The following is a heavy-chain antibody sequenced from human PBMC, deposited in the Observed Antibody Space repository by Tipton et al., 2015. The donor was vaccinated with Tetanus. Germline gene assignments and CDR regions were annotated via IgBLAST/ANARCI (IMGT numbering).Heavy chain of an antibody. CDR2: IYIPESA. D-gene: IGHD6-19*01. V-gene: IGHV4-61*05. J-gene: IGHJ5*02. Sequence: LRLSCTVSGDSLYRSSHYWAWVRQPPGKGLEWIGYIYIPESAKIYNPSFQSRVAISIDTSKSQLSLKLTSVTAADTAVYYCAILPKHWLAPRGAPWGQGILVTVSS. CDR1: GDSLYRSSHY. CDR3: AILPKHWLAPRGAP.